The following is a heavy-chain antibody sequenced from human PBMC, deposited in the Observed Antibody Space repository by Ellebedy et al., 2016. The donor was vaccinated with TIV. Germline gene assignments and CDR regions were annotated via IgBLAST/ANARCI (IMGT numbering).Heavy chain of an antibody. J-gene: IGHJ4*02. CDR1: GGTFSSYT. D-gene: IGHD6-19*01. CDR2: IIPIFGTA. Sequence: AASVKVSCKASGGTFSSYTINWVRQAPGQGLEWMGGIIPIFGTANYAQKFQGRVTITADESTSTAYMELSSLRSEDTAVYYCARSVAGQFDYWGQGTLVTVSS. V-gene: IGHV1-69*13. CDR3: ARSVAGQFDY.